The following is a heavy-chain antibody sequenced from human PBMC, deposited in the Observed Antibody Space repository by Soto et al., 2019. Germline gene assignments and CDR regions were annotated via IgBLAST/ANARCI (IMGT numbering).Heavy chain of an antibody. Sequence: SETLSLTCTVSGGSISSSSYYWGWIRQPPGKGLEWIGSIYYSGSTYYNPSLKSRVTISVDTSKNQFSLKLSSVTAADTAVYYCANTAMVASSADNWFDPWGQGTLVTVSS. CDR2: IYYSGST. CDR3: ANTAMVASSADNWFDP. CDR1: GGSISSSSYY. D-gene: IGHD5-18*01. J-gene: IGHJ5*02. V-gene: IGHV4-39*01.